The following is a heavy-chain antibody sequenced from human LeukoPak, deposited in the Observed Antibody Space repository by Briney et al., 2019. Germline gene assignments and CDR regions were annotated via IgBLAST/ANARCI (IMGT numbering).Heavy chain of an antibody. CDR3: AADRIAANYYYYYGMDV. V-gene: IGHV3-48*03. CDR1: GFTFSSYE. J-gene: IGHJ6*02. CDR2: ISSSGSTI. D-gene: IGHD6-13*01. Sequence: GSPRLSCAASGFTFSSYEMNWVRQAPGKGLEWVSYISSSGSTIYYADSVKGRFTISRDNAKNSLYLQMNGLRAEDTAVYYCAADRIAANYYYYYGMDVWGQGTTVTVSS.